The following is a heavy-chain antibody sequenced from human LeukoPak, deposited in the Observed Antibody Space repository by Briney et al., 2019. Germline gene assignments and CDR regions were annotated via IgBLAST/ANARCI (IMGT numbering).Heavy chain of an antibody. CDR3: ARGRRPDSSGWYLEDYYYGMDV. D-gene: IGHD6-19*01. V-gene: IGHV3-7*01. Sequence: GGSLRLSCAASGFTFSSYAMSWVRQAPGKGLEWVANIKQDGSEKYYVDSVKGRFTISRDNAKNSLYLQMNSLRAEDTAVYYCARGRRPDSSGWYLEDYYYGMDVWGQGTTVTVSS. J-gene: IGHJ6*02. CDR1: GFTFSSYA. CDR2: IKQDGSEK.